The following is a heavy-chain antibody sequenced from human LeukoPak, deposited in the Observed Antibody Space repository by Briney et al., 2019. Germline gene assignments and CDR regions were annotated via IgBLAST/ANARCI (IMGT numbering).Heavy chain of an antibody. D-gene: IGHD1-1*01. CDR3: ARGYGQISGWNEGSSGY. CDR1: GGSSSGYY. Sequence: PSETLSLNCAVYGGSSSGYYWRWIRQPPGKGREWIGELNHSGRNNYNPSLNRRVTISVDTSKNQFSLKVSSVTAADTAVYYCARGYGQISGWNEGSSGYWGQATLVTVPS. J-gene: IGHJ4*02. V-gene: IGHV4-34*01. CDR2: LNHSGRN.